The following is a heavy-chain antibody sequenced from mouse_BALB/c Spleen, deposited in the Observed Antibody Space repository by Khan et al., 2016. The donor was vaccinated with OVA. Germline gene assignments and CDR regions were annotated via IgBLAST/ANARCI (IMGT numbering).Heavy chain of an antibody. CDR3: ARIKKIVATYFDY. CDR1: GYTFTSYW. CDR2: TNPTNGRT. D-gene: IGHD1-1*01. Sequence: VQLQQSGAELVKAGASVKMSCKASGYTFTSYWMHWVKQRLGQGLEWFAETNPTNGRTYYNEKFKSKATLTVDKSSSTAYMQLSGPTCEDSAFYYCARIKKIVATYFDYWGQGTTLTVSS. J-gene: IGHJ2*01. V-gene: IGHV1S81*02.